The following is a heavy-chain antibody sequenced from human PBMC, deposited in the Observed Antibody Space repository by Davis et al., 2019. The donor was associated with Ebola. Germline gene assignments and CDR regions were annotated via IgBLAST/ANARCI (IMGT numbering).Heavy chain of an antibody. CDR3: ARTNGDYDY. D-gene: IGHD4-17*01. J-gene: IGHJ4*02. V-gene: IGHV4-34*01. Sequence: PSETLSLTCAVYGGSFSDYYWSWIRQPPGKGPEWIGEINHSGSTYYSPSLKSRVTISVDTSKNQFSLHLSSVTAADTALYYCARTNGDYDYWGQGTLVTVSS. CDR1: GGSFSDYY. CDR2: INHSGST.